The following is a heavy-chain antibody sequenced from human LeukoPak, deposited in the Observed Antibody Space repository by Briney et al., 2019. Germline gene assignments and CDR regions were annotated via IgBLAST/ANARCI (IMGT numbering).Heavy chain of an antibody. J-gene: IGHJ5*02. D-gene: IGHD3-9*01. CDR1: GSTFSGYA. V-gene: IGHV1-18*01. CDR2: ISTYNSHT. CDR3: FCKQHAAYDILTGFYLGLDL. Sequence: ASLKVSCKTSGSTFSGYALSWVRQAPGQGLEWLGWISTYNSHTNYAHKLQGRVTMTTDTSTSTAYMELRSLRSDDTAVYYFFCKQHAAYDILTGFYLGLDLWGQGTLVTVSS.